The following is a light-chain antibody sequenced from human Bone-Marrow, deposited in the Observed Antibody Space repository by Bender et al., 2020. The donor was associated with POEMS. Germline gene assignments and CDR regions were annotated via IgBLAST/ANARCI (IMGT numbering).Light chain of an antibody. J-gene: IGLJ3*02. CDR2: SNN. CDR3: SSWDDSLNGWV. Sequence: SVLTQPPSASGTPGPSVTISCSGTSSNFGNNAANWYQHVPGTAPNLLIYSNNQRPSGVPDRFSASTSGTSASLAISGLHSDDEADYYCSSWDDSLNGWVFGGGTKLTVL. CDR1: SSNFGNNA. V-gene: IGLV1-44*01.